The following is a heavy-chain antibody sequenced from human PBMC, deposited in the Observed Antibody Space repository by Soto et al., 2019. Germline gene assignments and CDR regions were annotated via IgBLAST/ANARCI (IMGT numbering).Heavy chain of an antibody. V-gene: IGHV3-30*18. D-gene: IGHD1-1*01. Sequence: SCKASGYTFTGYYMHWVRQAPGKGLEWVALITYEGSNKYYADAVKGRFTISRDNAKNMVSLQMDSLRAGDTAVYYCAKARGANNWANYYGLDVWGQGTTVTVSS. CDR2: ITYEGSNK. CDR3: AKARGANNWANYYGLDV. CDR1: GYTFTGYY. J-gene: IGHJ6*02.